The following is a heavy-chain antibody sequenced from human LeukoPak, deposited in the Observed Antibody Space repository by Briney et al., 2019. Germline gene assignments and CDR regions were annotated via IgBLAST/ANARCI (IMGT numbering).Heavy chain of an antibody. D-gene: IGHD2-2*01. CDR3: ARDGGSKVVPAAIAGFDY. CDR1: GFDFSNYW. V-gene: IGHV3-7*01. J-gene: IGHJ4*02. Sequence: PGGSLRLSCAASGFDFSNYWMYWVRQAPGKGLEWVANIKQDGSEKYYVDSVKGRFTISRDNSKNTLYLQMNSLRAEDTAVYYCARDGGSKVVPAAIAGFDYWGQGTLVTVSS. CDR2: IKQDGSEK.